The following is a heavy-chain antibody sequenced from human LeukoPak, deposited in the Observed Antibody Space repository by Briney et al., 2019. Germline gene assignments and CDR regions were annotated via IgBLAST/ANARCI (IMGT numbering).Heavy chain of an antibody. V-gene: IGHV3-23*01. J-gene: IGHJ4*02. D-gene: IGHD6-19*01. CDR2: ISGSGGST. Sequence: GGSLRLSCAASGFTFSSYAMSWVRQAPGKGLKWVSVISGSGGSTYYADSVKGRFTISRDNSKNTLYLQMNSLRAEDTAVYYCAKDDGWYRPPGFDYWGQGTLVTVSS. CDR3: AKDDGWYRPPGFDY. CDR1: GFTFSSYA.